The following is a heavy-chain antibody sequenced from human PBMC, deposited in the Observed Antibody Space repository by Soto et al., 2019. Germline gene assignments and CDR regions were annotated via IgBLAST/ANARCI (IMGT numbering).Heavy chain of an antibody. Sequence: SLRLSCAASGFTFSNAWMSWVRQAPGKGLEWVGRIKSKTDGGTTDYAAPVKGRFTISRDDSKNTLYLQMNSLKTEDTAVYYCTTRAYYDFWSGYYGSMDVWGQGTTVTVSS. V-gene: IGHV3-15*01. CDR1: GFTFSNAW. D-gene: IGHD3-3*01. CDR3: TTRAYYDFWSGYYGSMDV. J-gene: IGHJ6*02. CDR2: IKSKTDGGTT.